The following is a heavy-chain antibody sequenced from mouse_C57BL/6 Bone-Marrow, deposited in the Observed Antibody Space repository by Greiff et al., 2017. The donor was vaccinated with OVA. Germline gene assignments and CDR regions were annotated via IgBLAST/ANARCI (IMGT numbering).Heavy chain of an antibody. CDR2: ISSGSSTI. CDR1: GFTFSDYG. Sequence: EVKLVESGGGLVKPGGSLKLSCAASGFTFSDYGMHWVRQAPEKGLEWVAYISSGSSTIYYADTVKGRFTISRENAKNTLFLQMTSLRSEDTAMYYCARRLFYAMDYWGQGTSVTVSS. J-gene: IGHJ4*01. V-gene: IGHV5-17*01. CDR3: ARRLFYAMDY.